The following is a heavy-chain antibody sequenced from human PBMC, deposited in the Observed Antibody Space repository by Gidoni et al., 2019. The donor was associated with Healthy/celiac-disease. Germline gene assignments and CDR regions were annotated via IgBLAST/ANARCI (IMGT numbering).Heavy chain of an antibody. CDR2: IYSGGST. CDR1: GFTVSSNY. V-gene: IGHV3-53*01. D-gene: IGHD2-2*01. J-gene: IGHJ2*01. CDR3: ASSTRTGYCSSTSCSIGYFDL. Sequence: EVQLVESGGGLIQPGGSLRLSCAASGFTVSSNYMSWVRQASGKGLEWVSVIYSGGSTYYADSVKGRFTISRDNSKNTLYLQMNSLRAEDTAVYYCASSTRTGYCSSTSCSIGYFDLWGRGTLVTVSS.